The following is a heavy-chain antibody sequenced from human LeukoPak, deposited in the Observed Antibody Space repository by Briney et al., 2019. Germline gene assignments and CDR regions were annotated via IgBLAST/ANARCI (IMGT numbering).Heavy chain of an antibody. Sequence: GASVKVSCKASGYTFAAYYIHWVRLAPGQGLEWMGWITPNSGGTKYAQTSRGRVTMAWDTSISTAYMELRRLTSDDTAVYYCARDRADNWDRSGYYPDAFDIWGQGTMVTVS. V-gene: IGHV1-2*02. D-gene: IGHD3-22*01. J-gene: IGHJ3*02. CDR2: ITPNSGGT. CDR3: ARDRADNWDRSGYYPDAFDI. CDR1: GYTFAAYY.